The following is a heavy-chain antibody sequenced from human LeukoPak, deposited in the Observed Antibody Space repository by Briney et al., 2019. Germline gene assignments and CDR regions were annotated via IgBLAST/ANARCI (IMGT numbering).Heavy chain of an antibody. Sequence: AGGSLRLSCATSGFTFSIYSMNWVRQAPGKGLEWVSYISSSSSYIYYADSVKGRFTISRDNAKNSLYLQMNSLRAEDTAVYYCASRYDFTTDRPYYYYYMDVWGKGTTVTVSS. CDR1: GFTFSIYS. J-gene: IGHJ6*03. D-gene: IGHD3-3*01. V-gene: IGHV3-21*01. CDR3: ASRYDFTTDRPYYYYYMDV. CDR2: ISSSSSYI.